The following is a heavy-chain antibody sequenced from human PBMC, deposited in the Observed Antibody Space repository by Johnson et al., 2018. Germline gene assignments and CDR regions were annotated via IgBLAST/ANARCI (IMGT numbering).Heavy chain of an antibody. V-gene: IGHV4-39*07. CDR3: ARGVGALPFDI. D-gene: IGHD1-26*01. Sequence: QVQLQESGPGLVKPSEPLSLTCSVSGGSISSSSYYWGWIRQPPGKGLEWIASIYYSGSTSYNPSLKSRVTISVDTSKNQFSLKLTSVTAADTAVFFCARGVGALPFDIWGQGTMVTVSS. CDR1: GGSISSSSYY. CDR2: IYYSGST. J-gene: IGHJ3*02.